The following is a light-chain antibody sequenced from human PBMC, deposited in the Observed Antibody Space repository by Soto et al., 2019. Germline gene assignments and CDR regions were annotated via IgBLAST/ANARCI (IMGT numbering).Light chain of an antibody. CDR1: RSNIGAGFD. V-gene: IGLV1-40*01. J-gene: IGLJ2*01. CDR2: DNN. CDR3: QSYDGSLSGPVV. Sequence: QPVLTQPPSVSGAPGQWVTISCTGTRSNIGAGFDVHWYQQLPGTAPKLLIYDNNNRPSGVPDRFSGSKSGTSASLAITGLQAEDEADYYCQSYDGSLSGPVVFGGGTKLTVL.